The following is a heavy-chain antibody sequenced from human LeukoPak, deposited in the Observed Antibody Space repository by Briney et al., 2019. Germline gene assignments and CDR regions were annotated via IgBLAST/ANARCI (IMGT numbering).Heavy chain of an antibody. CDR2: AKNKAQRYPT. CDR3: ARSASGYYYARNEEWFDP. CDR1: GFTFSDHD. Sequence: PGGSLRLSCAASGFTFSDHDMDWVRQAPGKGLEWIGRAKNKAQRYPTEYAASVSGRFTIAREDSKSTLSLQMSSLKSEDTAVYYCARSASGYYYARNEEWFDPWGQGTLVTVSS. J-gene: IGHJ5*02. V-gene: IGHV3-72*01. D-gene: IGHD3-22*01.